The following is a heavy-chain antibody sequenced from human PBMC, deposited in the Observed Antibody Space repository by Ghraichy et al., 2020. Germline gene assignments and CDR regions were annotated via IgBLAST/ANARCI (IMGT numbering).Heavy chain of an antibody. CDR2: INHSGST. CDR1: GGSFSGYF. D-gene: IGHD3-9*01. J-gene: IGHJ6*02. CDR3: AGASHDWDNYYGMDV. Sequence: SETLSLTCAVYGGSFSGYFWSWIRQPPGKGLEWIGEINHSGSTNYNPSLKSRVTISVDTSKNQFSLKLSSMTAADTAVYYCAGASHDWDNYYGMDVWGQGTTVTVSS. V-gene: IGHV4-34*01.